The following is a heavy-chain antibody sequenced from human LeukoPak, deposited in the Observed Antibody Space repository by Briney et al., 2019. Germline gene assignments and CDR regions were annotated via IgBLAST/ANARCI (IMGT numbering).Heavy chain of an antibody. D-gene: IGHD6-6*01. V-gene: IGHV4-61*01. CDR1: GGSISSSSYY. J-gene: IGHJ4*02. CDR3: ARDLRYSSSSSAGFDY. CDR2: IYYSGST. Sequence: SETLSLTCTVSGGSISSSSYYWGWIRQPPGKGLEWIGYIYYSGSTNYNPSLKSRVTISVDTSKNQFSLKLSSVTAADTAVYYCARDLRYSSSSSAGFDYWGQGTLVTVSS.